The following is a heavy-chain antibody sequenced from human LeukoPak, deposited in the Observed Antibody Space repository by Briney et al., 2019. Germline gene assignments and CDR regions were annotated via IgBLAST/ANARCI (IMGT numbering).Heavy chain of an antibody. Sequence: ASVKVSCKASGYSFTNFGITWVRQAPGQGLEWMGWISAYNGKTNYAQNLQGRVTMTTETSTNTAYMDLRSLRSDDTAVYYCARAELLWFGDLSGWFDPWGQGTLVTVSS. CDR2: ISAYNGKT. CDR1: GYSFTNFG. V-gene: IGHV1-18*01. J-gene: IGHJ5*02. CDR3: ARAELLWFGDLSGWFDP. D-gene: IGHD3-10*01.